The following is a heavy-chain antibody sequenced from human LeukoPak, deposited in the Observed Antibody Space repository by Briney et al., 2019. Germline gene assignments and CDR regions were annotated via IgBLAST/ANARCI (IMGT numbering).Heavy chain of an antibody. V-gene: IGHV4-59*08. Sequence: PSETLSLTCTVSGGSISSYYWSWIRQPPGKGREWIGYIYYSGSTNYNPSLKSRVTISVDTSKNQFSLKLSSVTAADTAVYYCARGLYGSGSFWFDPWGQGTLVTVPS. CDR1: GGSISSYY. CDR2: IYYSGST. CDR3: ARGLYGSGSFWFDP. D-gene: IGHD3-10*01. J-gene: IGHJ5*02.